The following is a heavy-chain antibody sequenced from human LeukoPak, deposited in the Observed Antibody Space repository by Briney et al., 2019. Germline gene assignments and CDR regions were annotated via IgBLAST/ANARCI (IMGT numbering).Heavy chain of an antibody. D-gene: IGHD3-10*01. CDR2: IIPIFGTA. J-gene: IGHJ6*03. CDR1: GGTFSSYT. Sequence: GASVKVSCKASGGTFSSYTISWVRQAPGQGLEWMGGIIPIFGTANYAQKFQGRVTITADESTSTAYMELSSLRSEDTAVYYCARGAGYYGSGSYYGGGYMDVWGKGTTVTISS. V-gene: IGHV1-69*13. CDR3: ARGAGYYGSGSYYGGGYMDV.